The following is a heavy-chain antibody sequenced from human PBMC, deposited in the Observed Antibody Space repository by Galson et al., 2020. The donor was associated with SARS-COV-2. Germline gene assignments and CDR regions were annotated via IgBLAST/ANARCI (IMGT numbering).Heavy chain of an antibody. J-gene: IGHJ5*02. Sequence: SETLSLTCTVSGGSISSSSYSWGWIRQPPGKGLEWIWSIYYSGSTYYNPSLKSRVTISVNTSTNQFSLKLSSVTAADTAVYYCARHEWLWCGGLFGWVDPWGQGTLVTVSS. V-gene: IGHV4-39*01. CDR3: ARHEWLWCGGLFGWVDP. D-gene: IGHD3-10*01. CDR1: GGSISSSSYS. CDR2: IYYSGST.